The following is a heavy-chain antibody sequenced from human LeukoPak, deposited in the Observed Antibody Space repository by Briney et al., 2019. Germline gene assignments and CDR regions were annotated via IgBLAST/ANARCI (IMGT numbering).Heavy chain of an antibody. CDR2: IYYSGST. V-gene: IGHV4-39*01. Sequence: SETLSLTCTVSCGSISSSSYYWGWIRQPPGKGLERIGSIYYSGSTYYNPSLKIRVTISVDTSKNQFSLKRSSVTAADTVVYYCASRGIAVAGGDYWGQGTLVTVSS. CDR3: ASRGIAVAGGDY. D-gene: IGHD6-19*01. J-gene: IGHJ4*02. CDR1: CGSISSSSYY.